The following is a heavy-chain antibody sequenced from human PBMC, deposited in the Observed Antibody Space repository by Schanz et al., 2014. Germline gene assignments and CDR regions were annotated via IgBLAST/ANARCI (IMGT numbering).Heavy chain of an antibody. V-gene: IGHV3-23*04. J-gene: IGHJ4*02. CDR2: ISGSGGNT. Sequence: EVQLVESGGGLIQPGGSLRLSCSASGFTFSTFAMHWVRQAPGRGLEWVSIISGSGGNTYYADAVRGRFTISRDNSKNTLYLQMNSLRAEDTALYYCARDRRNADLDYWGQGTLVTVSS. D-gene: IGHD1-1*01. CDR1: GFTFSTFA. CDR3: ARDRRNADLDY.